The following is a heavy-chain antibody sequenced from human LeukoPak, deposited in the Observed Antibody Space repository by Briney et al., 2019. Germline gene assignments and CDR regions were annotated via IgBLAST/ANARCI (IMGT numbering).Heavy chain of an antibody. D-gene: IGHD3-10*01. CDR1: GYRFTSYW. J-gene: IGHJ4*02. CDR3: ARPSVDGSGSYPY. V-gene: IGHV5-10-1*01. Sequence: AASLRISCNSSGYRFTSYWNSWVRQLPGEGLEWMGRVDPSDSYTNYSPSFQGHVTISADKSISTAYLQWSSLKASDTAEFYCARPSVDGSGSYPYWGQGTLVTVSS. CDR2: VDPSDSYT.